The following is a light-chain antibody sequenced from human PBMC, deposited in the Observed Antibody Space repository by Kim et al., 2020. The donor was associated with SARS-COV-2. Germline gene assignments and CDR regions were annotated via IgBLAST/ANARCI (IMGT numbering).Light chain of an antibody. V-gene: IGKV6-21*01. CDR1: QSIGSS. CDR3: HQSGGLPHT. CDR2: YAS. J-gene: IGKJ2*01. Sequence: SGTAKEKVTITCRASQSIGSSLHWYQQKPGQSPKLLIKYASQSFSGVPSRFSGSGSGTDFTLTIRSLEAEDAATYYCHQSGGLPHTFGQGTKLEI.